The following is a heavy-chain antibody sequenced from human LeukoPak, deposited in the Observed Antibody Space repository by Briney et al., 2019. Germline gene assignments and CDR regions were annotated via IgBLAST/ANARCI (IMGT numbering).Heavy chain of an antibody. J-gene: IGHJ4*02. D-gene: IGHD2-8*01. V-gene: IGHV1-2*02. CDR2: INPNSGGT. CDR1: GYTFTGYY. CDR3: ARDRSDYCTNGVCSPFVDY. Sequence: ASVKVSCKASGYTFTGYYMHWVRQAPGQGLEWMGWINPNSGGTNYAQKFQGRVTMTRDTSISTAYMELSRLRSDDTAVYYCARDRSDYCTNGVCSPFVDYWGQGTLVTVSS.